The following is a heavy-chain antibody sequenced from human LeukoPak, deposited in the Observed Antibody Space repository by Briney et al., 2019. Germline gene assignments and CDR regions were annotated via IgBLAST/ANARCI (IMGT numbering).Heavy chain of an antibody. CDR2: IRYDGSNK. Sequence: SCKASGGTFSSYAISWVRQAPGKGLEWVAFIRYDGSNKYYADSVKGRFTISRDNSKNTLYLQMNSLRAEDTAVYYCAKDPYYYYYMDVWGKGTTVTVSS. CDR3: AKDPYYYYYMDV. CDR1: GGTFSSYA. J-gene: IGHJ6*03. V-gene: IGHV3-30*02.